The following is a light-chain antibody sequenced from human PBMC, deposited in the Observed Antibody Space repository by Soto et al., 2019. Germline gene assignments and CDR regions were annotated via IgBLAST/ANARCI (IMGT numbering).Light chain of an antibody. Sequence: EIVMTQSPATLSVSPGERATLSCRASQSVGGGLSWFQQKPGQPPRLLIYGASTRATGIPARFSGSGSGTEFTLTISILQSEDFAVYYCQQYNNGPPWTFGQGTKVDIK. CDR3: QQYNNGPPWT. CDR1: QSVGGG. J-gene: IGKJ1*01. CDR2: GAS. V-gene: IGKV3-15*01.